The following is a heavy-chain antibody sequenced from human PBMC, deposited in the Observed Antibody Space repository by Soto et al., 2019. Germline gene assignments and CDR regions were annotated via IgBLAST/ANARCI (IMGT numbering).Heavy chain of an antibody. CDR1: GGTFSSYT. Sequence: SVKVSCKASGGTFSSYTISWVRQAPGQGLEWMGRIIPILGIANYAQKFQGRVTITADKSTSTAYMELSSLRSEDTAVYYCARDEITAAGTLDYWGQGTLVTVSS. CDR3: ARDEITAAGTLDY. J-gene: IGHJ4*02. V-gene: IGHV1-69*04. CDR2: IIPILGIA. D-gene: IGHD6-13*01.